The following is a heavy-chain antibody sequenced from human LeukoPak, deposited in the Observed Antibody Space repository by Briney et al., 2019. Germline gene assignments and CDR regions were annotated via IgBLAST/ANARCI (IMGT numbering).Heavy chain of an antibody. D-gene: IGHD2-15*01. Sequence: GGSLRLSCVASGFTFSSYGMYWVRQAPGKGLEWVAVIWYDGSNKYYADSVKGRFTISRDNSKNTLYLKMNSLRAEDTAVYYCARVLCSGGTCLDAFDIGGQGTMVTV. V-gene: IGHV3-33*01. CDR1: GFTFSSYG. CDR2: IWYDGSNK. CDR3: ARVLCSGGTCLDAFDI. J-gene: IGHJ3*02.